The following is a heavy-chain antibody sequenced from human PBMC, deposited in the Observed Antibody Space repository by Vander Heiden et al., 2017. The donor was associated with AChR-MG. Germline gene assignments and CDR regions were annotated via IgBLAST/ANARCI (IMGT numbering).Heavy chain of an antibody. CDR1: AGPISSYF. V-gene: IGHV4-4*07. Sequence: QVQPQEPGPGLVTPSETLSLTCTVSAGPISSYFWTWIRQPAGKGLEWIGRIYTSGSTNYNPSLKSRVTMSVDTSKNQFSLNLSSVTAADTAVYYCARGRYCSRASCYLDYWGQGTLVTVSS. J-gene: IGHJ4*02. CDR3: ARGRYCSRASCYLDY. CDR2: IYTSGST. D-gene: IGHD2-2*01.